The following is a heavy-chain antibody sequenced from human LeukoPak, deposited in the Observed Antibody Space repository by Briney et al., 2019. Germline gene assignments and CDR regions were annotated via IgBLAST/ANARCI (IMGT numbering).Heavy chain of an antibody. J-gene: IGHJ3*02. V-gene: IGHV4-59*12. Sequence: SETLSLTCTVSGGSISSYYWRGIRQPPGKGLEGIGYLYYSGSTNYNPSLTSRVTISVDRSENQFFLKVSSVTAGDTAVYYCAGVRRNGYDYVGGSYRVRAFDIWGQGTMVTVSS. CDR2: LYYSGST. CDR3: AGVRRNGYDYVGGSYRVRAFDI. D-gene: IGHD3-16*02. CDR1: GGSISSYY.